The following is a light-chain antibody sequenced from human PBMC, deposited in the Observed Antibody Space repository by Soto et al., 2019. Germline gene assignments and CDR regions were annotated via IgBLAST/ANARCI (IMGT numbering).Light chain of an antibody. J-gene: IGLJ2*01. V-gene: IGLV2-14*02. CDR2: EGT. CDR1: SRDVGSYDL. Sequence: QSALTQPASVSGSPGQSITISCTGTSRDVGSYDLVSWYQHHPGKAPKLMIYEGTKRPSGVSNRFSGSKSGNTASLAISGLQAEDEADYFCASYTDYNPLVIFGGGTKLTVL. CDR3: ASYTDYNPLVI.